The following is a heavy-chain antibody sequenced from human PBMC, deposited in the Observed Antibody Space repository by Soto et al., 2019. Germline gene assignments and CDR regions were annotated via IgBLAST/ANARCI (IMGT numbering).Heavy chain of an antibody. CDR3: ARDRDSSGWFSAFDI. V-gene: IGHV1-18*01. D-gene: IGHD6-19*01. Sequence: ASVKVSCKASGYTFTNYGISWVRQAPGQGLEWMGWISTYNANTNYAQKLQGRVTMTTDTSTSTAYMELRSLRSDDTAVYYCARDRDSSGWFSAFDIWGQGTMVTVSS. CDR2: ISTYNANT. J-gene: IGHJ3*02. CDR1: GYTFTNYG.